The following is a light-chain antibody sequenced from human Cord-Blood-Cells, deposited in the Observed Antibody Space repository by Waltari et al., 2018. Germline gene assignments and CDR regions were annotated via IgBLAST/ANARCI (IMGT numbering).Light chain of an antibody. CDR3: CSYAGSYIYV. J-gene: IGLJ1*01. V-gene: IGLV2-11*01. CDR2: DVS. Sequence: QSALTQPRSVFGSPGQSVTIFCTGTSSDVGGYNYVSWYQQHPGKAPKLMIYDVSKRPSGVPDRFSGSKSGNTASLTISGLQAEDEADYYCCSYAGSYIYVFGTGTKVTVL. CDR1: SSDVGGYNY.